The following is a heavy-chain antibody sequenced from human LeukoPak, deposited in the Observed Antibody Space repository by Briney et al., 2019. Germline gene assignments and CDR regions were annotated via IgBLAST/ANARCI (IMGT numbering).Heavy chain of an antibody. Sequence: GVSLRLSCSASGFTFSTYAMHWVRQAPGKGLEYVSAITSSAVSTSYADSVKGRFTISRDNSKNRLFLQMGSLRPEDTAVYYCVKLEWGYYYHSWGQGTLVTVS. CDR3: VKLEWGYYYHS. CDR2: ITSSAVST. D-gene: IGHD3-22*01. V-gene: IGHV3-64D*09. CDR1: GFTFSTYA. J-gene: IGHJ4*02.